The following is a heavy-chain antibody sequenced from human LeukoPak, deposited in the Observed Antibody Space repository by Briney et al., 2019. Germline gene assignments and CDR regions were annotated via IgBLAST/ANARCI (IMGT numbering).Heavy chain of an antibody. CDR1: GFTFSRNA. V-gene: IGHV3-23*01. CDR2: LSGSGGDT. Sequence: GGSLRLSCAASGFTFSRNAMSWVRQAPGKGLEWVSSLSGSGGDTYYADSVKGRFTISRDNGKNTLYLEMSSLRAEDTAVYYCARGPSGWGSLDYWGQGTLVTVSS. CDR3: ARGPSGWGSLDY. D-gene: IGHD7-27*01. J-gene: IGHJ4*02.